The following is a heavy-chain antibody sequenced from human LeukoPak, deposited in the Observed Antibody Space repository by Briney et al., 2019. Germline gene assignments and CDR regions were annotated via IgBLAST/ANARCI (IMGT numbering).Heavy chain of an antibody. D-gene: IGHD3-22*01. CDR2: IYYTGGT. J-gene: IGHJ4*02. Sequence: SETLSLTCTVSSVSISSYSWSWIRQPPGKGLEWIGYIYYTGGTTYNPSLKSRVTISVDTSKNQFSLKLYSVTAADTAVYYCARHRGGYDSSGYYFPNFDYWGQGTLVTVSS. CDR1: SVSISSYS. V-gene: IGHV4-59*08. CDR3: ARHRGGYDSSGYYFPNFDY.